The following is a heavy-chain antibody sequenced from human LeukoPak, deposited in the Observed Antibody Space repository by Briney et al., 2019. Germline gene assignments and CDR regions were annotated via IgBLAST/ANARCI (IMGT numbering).Heavy chain of an antibody. CDR2: INAGNGNT. J-gene: IGHJ3*02. D-gene: IGHD6-19*01. Sequence: GASVKVSCKASGYTFTNYAMHWVRQAPGQRLEWMGWINAGNGNTKYSQKFQGRVTITRDTSASTAYMELSSLRSEDTAVYYCARVSSGWYGNDAFDIWGQGTMVTVSS. CDR3: ARVSSGWYGNDAFDI. CDR1: GYTFTNYA. V-gene: IGHV1-3*01.